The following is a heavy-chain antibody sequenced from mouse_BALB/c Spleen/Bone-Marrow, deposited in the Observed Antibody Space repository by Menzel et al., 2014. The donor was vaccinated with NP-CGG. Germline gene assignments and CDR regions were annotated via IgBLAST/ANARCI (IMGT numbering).Heavy chain of an antibody. V-gene: IGHV5-6-2*01. Sequence: DVKLVESGGGLVKLGGSLKLSCAASGFTFSSYYMSWVRQTPEKRLELVAAIISNGGGTYYPDTMKGRFIISRDNAKNTLYLQMSSLKSEDTALYYCARRGISTSEGVGAMDYWGQRTSVTVSS. CDR3: ARRGISTSEGVGAMDY. D-gene: IGHD1-1*01. CDR1: GFTFSSYY. J-gene: IGHJ4*01. CDR2: IISNGGGT.